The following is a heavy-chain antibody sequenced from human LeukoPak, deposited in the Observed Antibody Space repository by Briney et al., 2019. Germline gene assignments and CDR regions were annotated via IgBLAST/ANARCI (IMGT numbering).Heavy chain of an antibody. D-gene: IGHD2-8*01. CDR2: IYYSGSN. J-gene: IGHJ4*02. Sequence: SETLSLTCTVSGGSISSYYWSWIRQPPGKGLEWIGYIYYSGSNNYNPSLKSRVTISVDTSKNQFSLKLSSVTAADTAVYYCARAPWGMYGSTRFDYWGQGTLVTVSS. V-gene: IGHV4-59*01. CDR1: GGSISSYY. CDR3: ARAPWGMYGSTRFDY.